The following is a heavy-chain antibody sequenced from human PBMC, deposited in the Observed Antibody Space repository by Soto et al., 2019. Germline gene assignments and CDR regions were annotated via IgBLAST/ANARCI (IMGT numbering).Heavy chain of an antibody. Sequence: QVQLVQSGAEVKKPGASVKVSCKTSGYTFNTYGVSWVRQAPGQGLEWMGWISGYNGDTNYAQKLQGRVTMTTDTSTSTAYMELRGLTFVDTAGYYCARDAWRELLLDSWGQGTLVTVSS. V-gene: IGHV1-18*01. CDR2: ISGYNGDT. J-gene: IGHJ4*02. CDR3: ARDAWRELLLDS. CDR1: GYTFNTYG. D-gene: IGHD1-26*01.